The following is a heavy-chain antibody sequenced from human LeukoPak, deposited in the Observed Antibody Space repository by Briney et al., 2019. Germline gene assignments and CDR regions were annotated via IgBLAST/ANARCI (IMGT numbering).Heavy chain of an antibody. Sequence: ASVKVSCKASGYTFTGYYLHWLRQAPGQGLEWMGWINPKSGDTNYAQKFQGRVTLTRDTSISTAYMEFNRLRSDDTAVYYCARVSKTWCFDYWGQGTLVTVSS. J-gene: IGHJ4*02. CDR1: GYTFTGYY. CDR2: INPKSGDT. CDR3: ARVSKTWCFDY. D-gene: IGHD4-11*01. V-gene: IGHV1-2*02.